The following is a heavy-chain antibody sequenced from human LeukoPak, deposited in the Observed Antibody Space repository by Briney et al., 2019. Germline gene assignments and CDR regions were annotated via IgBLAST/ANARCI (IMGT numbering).Heavy chain of an antibody. V-gene: IGHV3-9*01. CDR3: AKDRVGGDYYYYYGMDV. CDR2: ISWNRGSK. J-gene: IGHJ6*02. Sequence: GRSLRLSCAASGFTFDDYAMHWVRQAQGKGLEGVSGISWNRGSKVYADSVKRRFTISRDNAKNSLYLQMNSLRAEDTALYYCAKDRVGGDYYYYYGMDVWGQGTTVTVSS. CDR1: GFTFDDYA.